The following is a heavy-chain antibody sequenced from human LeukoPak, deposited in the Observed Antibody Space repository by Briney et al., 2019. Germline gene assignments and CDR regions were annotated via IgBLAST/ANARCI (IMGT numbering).Heavy chain of an antibody. Sequence: PGGSLRLSCAASGFTFSSYSMNWVRQAPGKGLEWVSSISSSSSYIYYADSVKGRFTISRDNAKNSLYLQMNSLRAEDTAVYYCARGHIVVVVAATGGMDVWGQGTTVTVSS. CDR2: ISSSSSYI. CDR3: ARGHIVVVVAATGGMDV. V-gene: IGHV3-21*01. J-gene: IGHJ6*02. CDR1: GFTFSSYS. D-gene: IGHD2-15*01.